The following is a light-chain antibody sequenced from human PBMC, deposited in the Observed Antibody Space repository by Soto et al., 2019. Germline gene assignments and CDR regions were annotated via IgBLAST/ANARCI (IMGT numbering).Light chain of an antibody. V-gene: IGLV2-8*01. CDR2: EVI. J-gene: IGLJ3*02. Sequence: QSSLTQPPSASGSPGQSVTISCTGTSSDVGSYNYVSWYQQHPGKAPKLMIYEVIKRPSGVPDRFSGSKSGNTASLTVSGLQAEDEADYYCSSYGGSNNLVFGGGTTLTVL. CDR1: SSDVGSYNY. CDR3: SSYGGSNNLV.